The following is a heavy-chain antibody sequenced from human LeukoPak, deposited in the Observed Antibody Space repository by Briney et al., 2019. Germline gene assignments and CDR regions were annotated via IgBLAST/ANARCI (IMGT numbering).Heavy chain of an antibody. CDR1: GGTFSSYA. CDR2: IIPIFGTA. Sequence: SVKVSCKASGGTFSSYAISWVRQAPGQGLEWMGGIIPIFGTANYAQKFQGRVTITADESTSTAYMELSSPRSEDTAVYYCARAPRGGYDSFDYWGQGTLVTVSS. D-gene: IGHD5-12*01. CDR3: ARAPRGGYDSFDY. V-gene: IGHV1-69*13. J-gene: IGHJ4*02.